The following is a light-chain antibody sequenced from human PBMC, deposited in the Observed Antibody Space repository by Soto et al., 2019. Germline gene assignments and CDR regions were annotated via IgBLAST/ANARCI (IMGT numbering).Light chain of an antibody. Sequence: DIQMTQSPSTLSASVGARVTITCRASQNINNWLAWYQQKPGKAPNLLIYKASTLESGVPSRFSASRSGTEFTLTLSSLQPDDFATYYCQQHNDYPLTFGGGTKVEIK. CDR1: QNINNW. CDR3: QQHNDYPLT. J-gene: IGKJ4*01. V-gene: IGKV1-5*03. CDR2: KAS.